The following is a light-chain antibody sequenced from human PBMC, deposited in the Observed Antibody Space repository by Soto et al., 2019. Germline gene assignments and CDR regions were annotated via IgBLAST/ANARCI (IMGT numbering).Light chain of an antibody. CDR2: GNS. V-gene: IGLV1-40*01. CDR1: SSNIGANY. J-gene: IGLJ3*02. Sequence: QSVLTQPPSVSAASGQKVTISCSGSSSNIGANYVSWYQQFPGTAPKLLIYGNSNWPSGVPDRFSGSKSGTSASLAITGLQAEDEADYYCQSYDISLTAWVFGGGTKLTVL. CDR3: QSYDISLTAWV.